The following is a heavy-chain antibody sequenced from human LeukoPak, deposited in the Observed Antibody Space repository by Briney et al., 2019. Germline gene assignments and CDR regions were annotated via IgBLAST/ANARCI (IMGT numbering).Heavy chain of an antibody. CDR3: ARLPLDYDILTGYYDYFDY. CDR2: IYYSGSA. V-gene: IGHV4-59*08. Sequence: PSETLSLTCTVSGGSIISYYWSWIRQPPGKGLEWIGYIYYSGSANYNPSLKSRVTISGDTSKNQFSLKLSSVTAADTAVYYCARLPLDYDILTGYYDYFDYWGQGTLVTVSS. J-gene: IGHJ4*02. CDR1: GGSIISYY. D-gene: IGHD3-9*01.